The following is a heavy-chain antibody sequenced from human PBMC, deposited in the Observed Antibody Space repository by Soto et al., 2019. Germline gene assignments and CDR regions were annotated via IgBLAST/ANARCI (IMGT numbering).Heavy chain of an antibody. J-gene: IGHJ4*02. CDR1: GGTFSSYA. CDR2: IIPIFGTA. D-gene: IGHD3-10*01. Sequence: ASVKVSCKASGGTFSSYAISWVRQAPGQGLEWMGGIIPIFGTANYAQKFQGRVTITTDKSTSTAYMELSSLRSEDTAVYYCARGGLLYFPDGAPNDYWGQGTLVTVSS. CDR3: ARGGLLYFPDGAPNDY. V-gene: IGHV1-69*05.